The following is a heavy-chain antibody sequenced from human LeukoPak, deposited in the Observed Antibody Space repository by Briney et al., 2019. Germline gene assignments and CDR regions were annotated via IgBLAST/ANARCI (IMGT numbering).Heavy chain of an antibody. CDR2: MNPNSCNT. Sequence: GAAGNLSFKSSGYTFTCYDINMMRQATGQGLEWMGWMNPNSCNTGYAQKFQGRVTMTRNASKSKAYMELSSLRSEDTAVYYCARATGEPNWFDPWGQGTLVTVSS. V-gene: IGHV1-8*01. CDR1: GYTFTCYD. D-gene: IGHD1-14*01. J-gene: IGHJ5*02. CDR3: ARATGEPNWFDP.